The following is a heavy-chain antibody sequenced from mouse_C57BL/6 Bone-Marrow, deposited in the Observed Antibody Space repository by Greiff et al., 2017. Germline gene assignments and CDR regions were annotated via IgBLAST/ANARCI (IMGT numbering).Heavy chain of an antibody. D-gene: IGHD1-1*01. CDR1: GFTFSDYG. Sequence: EVQLVESGGGLVKPGGSLKLSCAASGFTFSDYGMHWVRQAPEKGLEWVAYISSGSSTIYYAVTVKGRFTISRDNAKNTLFLQMNSLRSKDTAMXYCARGDYYYEGAWFAYWGQGTLVTVSA. V-gene: IGHV5-17*01. J-gene: IGHJ3*01. CDR2: ISSGSSTI. CDR3: ARGDYYYEGAWFAY.